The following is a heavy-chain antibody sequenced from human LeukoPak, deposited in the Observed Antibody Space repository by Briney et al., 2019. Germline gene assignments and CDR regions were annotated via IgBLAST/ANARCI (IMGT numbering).Heavy chain of an antibody. J-gene: IGHJ4*02. V-gene: IGHV4-34*01. CDR3: ARRYYYNLGSFPFDF. CDR2: IHNSGTT. CDR1: GGPFCGYF. Sequence: SETLSHTCVVSGGPFCGYFWSWIRQSSGKGLEWIGEIHNSGTTNYNPSLNSRVTISEDTSKNQFYLNLSSVTAADTAVYYCARRYYYNLGSFPFDFWGQGTLVTVSS. D-gene: IGHD3-10*01.